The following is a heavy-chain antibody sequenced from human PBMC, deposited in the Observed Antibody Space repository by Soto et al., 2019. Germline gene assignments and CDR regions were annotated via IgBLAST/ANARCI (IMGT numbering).Heavy chain of an antibody. J-gene: IGHJ5*02. Sequence: PSETLSLTCAVYGGSFSGYYWSWIRQPPGKGLEWITEINHSGSTNYNPSLKSRVTISVDTSKNQFSLKLSSVTAADTAVYYFARSGVGAHRGDWFDPWGQGTLVTVSS. V-gene: IGHV4-34*01. CDR3: ARSGVGAHRGDWFDP. CDR1: GGSFSGYY. D-gene: IGHD1-26*01. CDR2: INHSGST.